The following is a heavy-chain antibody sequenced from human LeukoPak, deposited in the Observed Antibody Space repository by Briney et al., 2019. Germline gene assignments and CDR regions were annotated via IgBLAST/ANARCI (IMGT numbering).Heavy chain of an antibody. CDR2: INPNSGGT. CDR3: ARVFPRYYYDSSGYYF. CDR1: GYTFTGYY. V-gene: IGHV1-2*02. D-gene: IGHD3-22*01. Sequence: ASVKVSCKASGYTFTGYYMHWVRQAPGQGLEWMGWINPNSGGTNYAQKFQGRVTMTRDTCISTAYMELSGLRSDDTAVYYCARVFPRYYYDSSGYYFWGQGTLVTVSS. J-gene: IGHJ4*02.